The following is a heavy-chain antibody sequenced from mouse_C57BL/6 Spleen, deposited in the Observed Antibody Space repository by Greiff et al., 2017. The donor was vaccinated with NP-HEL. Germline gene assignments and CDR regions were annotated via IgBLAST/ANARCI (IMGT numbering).Heavy chain of an antibody. CDR3: AKNEGTDYWYFDV. D-gene: IGHD3-3*01. J-gene: IGHJ1*03. CDR2: IWSGGST. CDR1: GFSLTSYG. Sequence: QVQLQESGPGLVQPSQSLSITCTVSGFSLTSYGVHWVRQSPGKGLEWLGVIWSGGSTAYNAAFLSSLGITKDNSKSQVFFKMNSLQADDTAIYYGAKNEGTDYWYFDVWGTGTTVTVSS. V-gene: IGHV2-5*01.